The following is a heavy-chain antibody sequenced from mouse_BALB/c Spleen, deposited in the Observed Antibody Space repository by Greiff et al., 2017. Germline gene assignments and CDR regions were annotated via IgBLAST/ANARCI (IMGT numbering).Heavy chain of an antibody. Sequence: QVQLQQSGAELVRPGASVTLSCKASGYTFTDYEMHWVKQTPVHGLEWIGAIDPETGGTAYNQKFKGKATLTADKSSSTAYMELRSLTSEDSAVYYCTKGLKFAYWGQGTLVTVSA. CDR1: GYTFTDYE. D-gene: IGHD2-4*01. CDR2: IDPETGGT. V-gene: IGHV1-15*01. CDR3: TKGLKFAY. J-gene: IGHJ3*01.